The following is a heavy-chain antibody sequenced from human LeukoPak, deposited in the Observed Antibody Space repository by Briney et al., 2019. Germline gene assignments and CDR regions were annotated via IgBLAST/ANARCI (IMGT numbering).Heavy chain of an antibody. CDR1: GYSISSGYY. D-gene: IGHD6-19*01. V-gene: IGHV4-38-2*01. CDR3: VRWGQWLVRGIFDX. CDR2: IYHSGST. J-gene: IGHJ4*02. Sequence: SETLSLTCAVSGYSISSGYYWGWIRQPPGKGLEWIGSIYHSGSTYYNPSLKSRVTISVDTSKNQFSLKLSSVTAADTAVYYCVRWGQWLVRGIFDXXGQXTLVTV.